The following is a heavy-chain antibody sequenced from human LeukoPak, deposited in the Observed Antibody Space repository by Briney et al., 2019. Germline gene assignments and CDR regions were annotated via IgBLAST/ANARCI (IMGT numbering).Heavy chain of an antibody. V-gene: IGHV3-7*01. Sequence: PGGSLRLSCAASGFTFSSYWMSWVRQAPGKGLEWVANIKQDGSEKYHVDSVRGRFTISRDNAKNSLYLQMNSLRAEDTAVYYCAREFPFSSGIGAFDYWGQGTLVTVSS. CDR2: IKQDGSEK. D-gene: IGHD6-19*01. CDR3: AREFPFSSGIGAFDY. CDR1: GFTFSSYW. J-gene: IGHJ4*02.